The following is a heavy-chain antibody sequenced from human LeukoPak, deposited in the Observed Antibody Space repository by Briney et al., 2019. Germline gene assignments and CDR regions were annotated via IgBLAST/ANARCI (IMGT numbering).Heavy chain of an antibody. V-gene: IGHV3-30*04. CDR3: ARDVGAGYGDYIRYLQH. D-gene: IGHD4-17*01. CDR2: ISSDGSDK. J-gene: IGHJ1*01. Sequence: PGRSLRLSCAASGFTFSSYAMHWVRQAPGKGLEWVAVISSDGSDKDYADSVKGRFTISRDNSKNTLYVQMNRVRADDTAVYYCARDVGAGYGDYIRYLQHWGQGTLVTVSS. CDR1: GFTFSSYA.